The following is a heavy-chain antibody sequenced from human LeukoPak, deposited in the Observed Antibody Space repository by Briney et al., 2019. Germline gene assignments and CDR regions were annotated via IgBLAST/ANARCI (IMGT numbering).Heavy chain of an antibody. J-gene: IGHJ4*02. CDR3: ATDGGIAVAGTNGDFDY. V-gene: IGHV1-2*02. CDR1: GYTFTGYY. CDR2: INPNSGGT. D-gene: IGHD6-19*01. Sequence: ASVKVSCKASGYTFTGYYMHWVRQAPGQGLEWMGWINPNSGGTNYAQKFQGRVTMTRDTSISTAYMELSRLRSDDTAVYYCATDGGIAVAGTNGDFDYWGRGTLVTVSS.